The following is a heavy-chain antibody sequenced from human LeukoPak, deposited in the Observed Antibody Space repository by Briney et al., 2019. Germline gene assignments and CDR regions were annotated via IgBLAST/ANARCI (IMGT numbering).Heavy chain of an antibody. J-gene: IGHJ4*02. CDR1: GDSVSSNSAA. V-gene: IGHV6-1*01. Sequence: SQTLSLTCAISGDSVSSNSAAWNWIRQSPSRGLEWLGRTYYRSKWYNDYAVSVKSRTTINPDTSKNQFSLQLNSVTPEDTAVYYCARGYYDILTGYYPFDYWGQGTLVTVSS. CDR3: ARGYYDILTGYYPFDY. CDR2: TYYRSKWYN. D-gene: IGHD3-9*01.